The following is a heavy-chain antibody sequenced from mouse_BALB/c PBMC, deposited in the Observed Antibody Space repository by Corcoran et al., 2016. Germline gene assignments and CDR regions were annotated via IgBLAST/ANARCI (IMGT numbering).Heavy chain of an antibody. CDR1: GYTFTNYG. J-gene: IGHJ2*01. CDR2: INTYTGEP. D-gene: IGHD2-14*01. V-gene: IGHV9-1*02. CDR3: ARSGGTSYYFDY. Sequence: QIQLVQSGPELKKPGETVKISCKASGYTFTNYGMNWVKQAPGKGLKWMGWINTYTGEPTYADDFKGRFAFSLETSASTAYLQINNLKNEDMATYFCARSGGTSYYFDYWGQGTTLTVSS.